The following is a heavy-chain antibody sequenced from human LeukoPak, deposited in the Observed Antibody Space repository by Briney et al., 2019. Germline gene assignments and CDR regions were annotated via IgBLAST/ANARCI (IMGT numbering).Heavy chain of an antibody. J-gene: IGHJ4*02. CDR3: AKVNEEWLVLGDRLGY. CDR1: GFTFSSHG. Sequence: LSGGSLRLSCAASGFTFSSHGMNWVRQAPGKGLEWVSAISGSGGSTYYADSVKGRFTISRDNSKNTLYLQMNSLRAEDTAVYYCAKVNEEWLVLGDRLGYWGQGTLVTVSS. V-gene: IGHV3-23*01. CDR2: ISGSGGST. D-gene: IGHD6-19*01.